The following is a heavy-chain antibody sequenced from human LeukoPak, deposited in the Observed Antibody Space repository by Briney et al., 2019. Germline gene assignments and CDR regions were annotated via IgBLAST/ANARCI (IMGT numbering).Heavy chain of an antibody. V-gene: IGHV3-48*03. D-gene: IGHD1-26*01. CDR2: ISSSGSTI. CDR3: ARDGKLGATWGYYFDY. J-gene: IGHJ4*02. Sequence: PGGSLRLSCAASGFTFSSYEMNWVRQAPGKGLEWVSYISSSGSTIYYADPVKGRFTISRDNAKNSLYLQMNSLRAEDTAVYYCARDGKLGATWGYYFDYWGQGTLVTVSS. CDR1: GFTFSSYE.